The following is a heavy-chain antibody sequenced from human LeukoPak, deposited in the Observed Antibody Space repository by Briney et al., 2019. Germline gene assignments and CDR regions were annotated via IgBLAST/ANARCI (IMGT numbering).Heavy chain of an antibody. J-gene: IGHJ3*02. CDR2: IYYSGST. CDR3: AREVKWELPTNAFDI. D-gene: IGHD1-26*01. CDR1: GGSISSRY. Sequence: SETLSLTCTVSGGSISSRYWSWIRQPPGKGLEWIGYIYYSGSTNYNPSLKSRVTISVDTSKNQFSLKLSSVAAADTAVYYCAREVKWELPTNAFDIWGQGTMVTVSS. V-gene: IGHV4-59*11.